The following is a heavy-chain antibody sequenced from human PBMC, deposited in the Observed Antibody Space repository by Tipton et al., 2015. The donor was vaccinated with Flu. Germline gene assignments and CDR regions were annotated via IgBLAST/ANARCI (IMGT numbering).Heavy chain of an antibody. D-gene: IGHD4-11*01. J-gene: IGHJ5*02. V-gene: IGHV4-38-2*01. CDR1: GDSISSDYY. Sequence: TLSLTCAVSGDSISSDYYWAWIRQFPGKGLEWIGTVARTGDSIYNPSLKGRVTLSIDTSKNQFSLKMKSVTATDMAVYYCARRDYSNYVSDPKSWFDPWGQGTLVAVSS. CDR3: ARRDYSNYVSDPKSWFDP. CDR2: VARTGDS.